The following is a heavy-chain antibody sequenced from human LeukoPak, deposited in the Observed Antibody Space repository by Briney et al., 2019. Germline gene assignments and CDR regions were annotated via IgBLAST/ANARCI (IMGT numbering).Heavy chain of an antibody. CDR1: GFTFSSYA. CDR2: ISGSGGST. V-gene: IGHV3-23*01. D-gene: IGHD2-2*01. J-gene: IGHJ4*02. Sequence: PGGSLRLSCAASGFTFSSYAMSWVRQAPGKGLEWVSAISGSGGSTYYADSVKGRFTISRDNSKNTLYLQMNSLRAEDTAVYYCAKVPGAPAAVRVLRYYFDYWGQGTLVTVSS. CDR3: AKVPGAPAAVRVLRYYFDY.